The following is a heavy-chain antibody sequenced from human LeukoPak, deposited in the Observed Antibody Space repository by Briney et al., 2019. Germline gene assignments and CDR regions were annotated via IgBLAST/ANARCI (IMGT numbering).Heavy chain of an antibody. CDR1: GGSISSSSYY. CDR2: IYYSGST. CDR3: ARVSATGSTEAY. V-gene: IGHV4-39*07. Sequence: SETLSLTCTVSGGSISSSSYYWGWIRQPPGKGLEWIGSIYYSGSTYYNPSLKSRVTISVDTSKNQFSLKLSSVTAADTAVYYCARVSATGSTEAYWGQGTLVTVSS. D-gene: IGHD3-10*01. J-gene: IGHJ4*02.